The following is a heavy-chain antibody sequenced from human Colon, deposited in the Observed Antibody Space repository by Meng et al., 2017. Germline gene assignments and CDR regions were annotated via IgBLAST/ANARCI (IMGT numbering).Heavy chain of an antibody. CDR1: GDSVASNTAA. D-gene: IGHD5-18*01. Sequence: QVQLQQSGPGLVKPSQTLSLTCVISGDSVASNTAAWNWIRQSPSRGLEWLGRTYYRSKCYNEYAVSVKSRMTFNAETSKNQVSLQVNSVTPEDTAVYYCARDHGYSYGLPLDYWGQGILVTVSS. CDR2: TYYRSKCYN. J-gene: IGHJ4*02. CDR3: ARDHGYSYGLPLDY. V-gene: IGHV6-1*01.